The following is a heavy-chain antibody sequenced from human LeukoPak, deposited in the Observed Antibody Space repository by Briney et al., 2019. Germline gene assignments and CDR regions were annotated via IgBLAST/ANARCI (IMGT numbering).Heavy chain of an antibody. J-gene: IGHJ6*04. CDR3: ARDHDSLGMGV. CDR2: IYYSGST. CDR1: GGSISSYY. Sequence: SETLSLTCTVSGGSISSYYWSWIRQPPGKGLEWIGYIYYSGSTNYNPSLKSRVTISVDTSKNQFSLKLSSVTAADTAVYYCARDHDSLGMGVWGKGTTVTVSS. D-gene: IGHD3-3*01. V-gene: IGHV4-59*01.